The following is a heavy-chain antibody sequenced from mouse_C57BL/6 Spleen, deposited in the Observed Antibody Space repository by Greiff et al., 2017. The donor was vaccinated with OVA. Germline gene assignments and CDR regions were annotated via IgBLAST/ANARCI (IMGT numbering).Heavy chain of an antibody. V-gene: IGHV5-17*01. Sequence: EVQGVESGGGLVKPGGSLKLSCAASGFTFSDYGMHWVRQAPEQGLEWVAYISSGSSTNYYADTVKGRFTISRDNAKNTLFLQMPSLRSEDTAMYYCARGGYYSFDYWGQGTTLTVSS. CDR3: ARGGYYSFDY. D-gene: IGHD2-12*01. J-gene: IGHJ2*01. CDR1: GFTFSDYG. CDR2: ISSGSSTN.